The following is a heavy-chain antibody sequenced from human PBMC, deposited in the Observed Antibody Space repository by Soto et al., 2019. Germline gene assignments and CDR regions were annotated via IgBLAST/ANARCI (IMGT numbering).Heavy chain of an antibody. D-gene: IGHD5-18*01. CDR1: GGSFSGYY. Sequence: QVQLQQWGAGLLKPSETLSLTCAVYGGSFSGYYWSWIRQPPGKGLEWIGEINHSGSTNYNPSLKSRVTISVDTSKTQFSLKLRSVTAADTAVYYCARSGYSYGLMDVWGQGTTVTVSS. J-gene: IGHJ6*02. CDR2: INHSGST. CDR3: ARSGYSYGLMDV. V-gene: IGHV4-34*01.